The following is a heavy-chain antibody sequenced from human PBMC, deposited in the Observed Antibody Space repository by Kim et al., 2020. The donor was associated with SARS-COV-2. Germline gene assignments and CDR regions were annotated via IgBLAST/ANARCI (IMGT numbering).Heavy chain of an antibody. CDR3: VREAGPHLHFDL. CDR2: TSSDGNYK. J-gene: IGHJ4*02. Sequence: GGSLRLSCAASGFIFSNSVVHWVRQAPGTGLEWLAVTSSDGNYKNHADSVKGRFTVSRINSMNTLYLQILGLTAEDTAIYYCVREAGPHLHFDLWGRGTPVTVSS. V-gene: IGHV3-30*03. CDR1: GFIFSNSV. D-gene: IGHD3-3*02.